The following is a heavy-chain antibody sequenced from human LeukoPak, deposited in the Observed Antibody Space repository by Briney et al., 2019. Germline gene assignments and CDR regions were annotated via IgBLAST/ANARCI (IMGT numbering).Heavy chain of an antibody. D-gene: IGHD2-15*01. Sequence: GASVKVSCKASGFTFINYYMHWVRQAPGQGLEWLGIINLSGGSTHYPQKFQDRVTMTRDTSTSTVYMELSSLRSEDTAVYYCARESCSGGSCYSGINWFDPWGQGTLVTVSS. CDR3: ARESCSGGSCYSGINWFDP. CDR2: INLSGGST. J-gene: IGHJ5*02. V-gene: IGHV1-46*01. CDR1: GFTFINYY.